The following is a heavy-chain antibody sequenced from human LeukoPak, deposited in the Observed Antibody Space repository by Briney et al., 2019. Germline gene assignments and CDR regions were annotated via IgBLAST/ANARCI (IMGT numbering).Heavy chain of an antibody. CDR2: IRYDGSNK. J-gene: IGHJ3*02. Sequence: PGGSLRLSCAASGFTFSSYGMHWVRQAPGKGLEWVAFIRYDGSNKYYADSVKGRFTISRDNSKNTLYLQMNSLRAEDTAVYYCARGTLDIVATGAFDIWGQGTMVTVSS. CDR1: GFTFSSYG. CDR3: ARGTLDIVATGAFDI. D-gene: IGHD5-12*01. V-gene: IGHV3-30*02.